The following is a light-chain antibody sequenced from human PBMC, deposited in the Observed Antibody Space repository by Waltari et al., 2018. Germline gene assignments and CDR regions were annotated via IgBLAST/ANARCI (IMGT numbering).Light chain of an antibody. CDR3: LHRSNWPPLFT. J-gene: IGKJ3*01. CDR1: QSVSRY. CDR2: DTF. Sequence: EIVLTQSPVTLSLSPGERATLSCRASQSVSRYLAWYQQKPGQAPRLRIYDTFSSASGIPARFSGGVSGTDFTLTISSLEPEDFAVYYCLHRSNWPPLFTFGPGTKVDIK. V-gene: IGKV3-11*01.